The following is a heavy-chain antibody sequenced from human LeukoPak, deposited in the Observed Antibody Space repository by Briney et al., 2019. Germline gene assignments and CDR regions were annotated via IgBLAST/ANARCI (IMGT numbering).Heavy chain of an antibody. J-gene: IGHJ5*02. Sequence: ASVKVSCKASGYTFTGYYMHWVRQAPGQGLEWMGWINPNSGGTNYAQKFQGRVTMTRDTSISTAYMELSRLRSDDTAVYYCAGVYCSSTSCPWGFDPWGQGTLVTVSS. CDR1: GYTFTGYY. CDR2: INPNSGGT. D-gene: IGHD2-2*01. V-gene: IGHV1-2*02. CDR3: AGVYCSSTSCPWGFDP.